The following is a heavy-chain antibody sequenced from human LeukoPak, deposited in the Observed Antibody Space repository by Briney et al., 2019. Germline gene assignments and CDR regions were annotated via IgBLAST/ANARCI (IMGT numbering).Heavy chain of an antibody. V-gene: IGHV1-18*04. Sequence: ASVKVSRKASGYTFTGYYMHWVRQAPGQGLEWMGWISAYNGNTNYAQKLQGRVTMTTDTSTSTAYMELRSLRSDDTAVYYCARDQEANYYYDSSGSGYWGQGTLVTVSS. D-gene: IGHD3-22*01. J-gene: IGHJ4*02. CDR3: ARDQEANYYYDSSGSGY. CDR1: GYTFTGYY. CDR2: ISAYNGNT.